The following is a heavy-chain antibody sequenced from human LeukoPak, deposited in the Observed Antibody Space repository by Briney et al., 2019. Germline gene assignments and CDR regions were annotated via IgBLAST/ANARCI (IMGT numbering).Heavy chain of an antibody. V-gene: IGHV3-23*01. CDR1: GFTFSNHA. D-gene: IGHD2-2*01. CDR2: IYGSGDST. CDR3: AKDRTAVPLAYWYFDL. Sequence: TGGSLRLSCAASGFTFSNHAMTWVRQAPGKGLEWVAAIYGSGDSTFYADSVTGRFTISRDNSKNTLYLHMNSQRVEDSAIYYCAKDRTAVPLAYWYFDLWGRGTLVTVSS. J-gene: IGHJ2*01.